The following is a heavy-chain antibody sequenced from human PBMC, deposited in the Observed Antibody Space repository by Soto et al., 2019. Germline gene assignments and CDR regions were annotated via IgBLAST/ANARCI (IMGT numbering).Heavy chain of an antibody. D-gene: IGHD2-15*01. CDR1: GGSISSYY. CDR2: IYYSGST. V-gene: IGHV4-59*01. CDR3: ARIGLVAADPFDY. Sequence: SETLSLTCTVSGGSISSYYWSWIRQPPGKGLEWIGYIYYSGSTNYNPSLKSRVTISVDTSKNQFSLKLTSVTAADMAVYYCARIGLVAADPFDYWGQGTLVTVSS. J-gene: IGHJ4*02.